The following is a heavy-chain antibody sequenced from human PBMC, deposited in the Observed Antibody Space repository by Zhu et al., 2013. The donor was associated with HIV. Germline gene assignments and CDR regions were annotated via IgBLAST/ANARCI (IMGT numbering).Heavy chain of an antibody. CDR2: INPNSGGT. CDR3: ARANCSGGSCYSLIFY. D-gene: IGHD2-15*01. Sequence: QVQLVQSGAEVKKPGASVKVSCKASGYTFTGYYMHWVRQAPGQGLEWMGWINPNSGGTNYAQKFQGRVTMTRDTSISTAYMELSRLRSDDTAVYYCARANCSGGSCYSLIFYWGQGTLVTVSS. V-gene: IGHV1-2*02. J-gene: IGHJ4*02. CDR1: GYTFTGYY.